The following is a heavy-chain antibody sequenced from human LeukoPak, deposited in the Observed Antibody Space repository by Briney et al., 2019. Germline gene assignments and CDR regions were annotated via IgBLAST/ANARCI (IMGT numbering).Heavy chain of an antibody. Sequence: GGSLRLSCAASGFTFSTYWMSWVRQAPGKGLEWVANIKQDGSENYYVDSVKGRFTISRDNAKNSLYLQMNSLRAEDTAVYYCAKDPRLRYFDWLSSYWGQGTLVTVSS. CDR1: GFTFSTYW. V-gene: IGHV3-7*03. D-gene: IGHD3-9*01. CDR2: IKQDGSEN. CDR3: AKDPRLRYFDWLSSY. J-gene: IGHJ4*02.